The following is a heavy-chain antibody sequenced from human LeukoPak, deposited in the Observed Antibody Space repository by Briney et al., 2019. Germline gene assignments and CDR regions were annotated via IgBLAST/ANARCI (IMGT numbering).Heavy chain of an antibody. V-gene: IGHV1-2*02. J-gene: IGHJ5*02. Sequence: ASVKVSCKASGYTFTGYYMHWVRQAPGQGLEWMGWINPNSGGTNYAQKFQGRVTMTRDTSISTAYMELSRLRSDDTAVYYCARVVGYSYGYGRKNWFDPWGQGTLVTVSS. CDR1: GYTFTGYY. CDR3: ARVVGYSYGYGRKNWFDP. D-gene: IGHD5-18*01. CDR2: INPNSGGT.